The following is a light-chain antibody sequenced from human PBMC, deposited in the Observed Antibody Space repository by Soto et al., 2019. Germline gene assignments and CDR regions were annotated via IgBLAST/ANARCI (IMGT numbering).Light chain of an antibody. V-gene: IGLV1-51*01. Sequence: QSVLTQPPSVSAAPGQKVTISCSGSSSNIGSNYVSWYQQLPGTAPKLLIYDNGKRPSGIPDRFSGSQSGTSATLGITGLQTGDEADYYCQSYDSSLIGSVVFGGGTKLTVL. CDR1: SSNIGSNY. CDR3: QSYDSSLIGSVV. CDR2: DNG. J-gene: IGLJ2*01.